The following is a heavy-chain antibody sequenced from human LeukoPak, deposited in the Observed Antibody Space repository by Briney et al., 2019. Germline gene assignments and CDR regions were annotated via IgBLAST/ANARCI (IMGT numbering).Heavy chain of an antibody. Sequence: SETLSLTCTVSGGSISTSNYYWGWIRQPPGKGLEWIGNIFYSGSTYYSPSLKSRVTISLDTSRNQFSLKLTSVTAADTAVYYCARARATQVIPLDTKISRYYYYMDVWGKGTTVTISS. V-gene: IGHV4-39*07. CDR3: ARARATQVIPLDTKISRYYYYMDV. CDR2: IFYSGST. J-gene: IGHJ6*03. CDR1: GGSISTSNYY. D-gene: IGHD3-16*02.